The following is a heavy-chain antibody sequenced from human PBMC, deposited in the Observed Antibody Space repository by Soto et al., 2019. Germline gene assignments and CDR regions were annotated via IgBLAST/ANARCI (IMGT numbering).Heavy chain of an antibody. J-gene: IGHJ6*02. D-gene: IGHD6-6*01. CDR1: GDSISRGGYS. V-gene: IGHV4-30-2*01. Sequence: QLQLQESGSGLVRPSQTLSLTCAVSGDSISRGGYSWTWIRQPPGKALEWIGNIYDSGSTSYNPSLKSRVTIPVDRSRNQFSLKLTSVTAADTAVYFCARGSSSYYDYGMDVWGQGTTVTVSS. CDR3: ARGSSSYYDYGMDV. CDR2: IYDSGST.